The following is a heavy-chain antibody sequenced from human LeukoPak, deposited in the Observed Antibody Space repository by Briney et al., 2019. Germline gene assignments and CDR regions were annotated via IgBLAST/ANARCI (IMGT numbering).Heavy chain of an antibody. CDR3: ATTYCSGGSCYPNYYYYYGMDV. Sequence: SVKVSCKASGGTFSSYAISWVRQAPGQGLEWMGGIIPIFGTANYAQKFQGRVTITADKSTSTAYMELSSLRSEDTAVYYCATTYCSGGSCYPNYYYYYGMDVWGQGTTVTVSS. CDR2: IIPIFGTA. V-gene: IGHV1-69*06. CDR1: GGTFSSYA. J-gene: IGHJ6*02. D-gene: IGHD2-15*01.